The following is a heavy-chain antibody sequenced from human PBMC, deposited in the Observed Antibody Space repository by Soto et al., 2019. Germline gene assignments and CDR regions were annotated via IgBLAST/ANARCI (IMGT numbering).Heavy chain of an antibody. D-gene: IGHD2-21*02. J-gene: IGHJ4*02. V-gene: IGHV1-18*01. CDR2: FNPANHNK. CDR3: ARVRFGDPFDF. Sequence: QVQLVQSGAEVKRPGTSVKVSCKVSGYTFSNYGVNWVRQAPGQGLEWVGWFNPANHNKNYEQKFQDRVSMTADTSTSTAYMELRGLRSDDTAVYYCARVRFGDPFDFWGQGTLVTVSS. CDR1: GYTFSNYG.